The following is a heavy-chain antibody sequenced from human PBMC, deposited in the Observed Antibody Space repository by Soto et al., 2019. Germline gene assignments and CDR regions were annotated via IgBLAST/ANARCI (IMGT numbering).Heavy chain of an antibody. CDR1: GFSFSQTA. CDR2: IWYDGSEQ. Sequence: QVQLVESGGGVAQPGRSLRLSCTASGFSFSQTAIHWVRQTPDKGLEWVAIIWYDGSEQYYADSVKGRFTISRDNSKNTVYLQMNSLRADATSVYYSAKDWGTTGDGLLKGFLDVWGRGTQVTVSS. J-gene: IGHJ2*01. CDR3: AKDWGTTGDGLLKGFLDV. D-gene: IGHD7-27*01. V-gene: IGHV3-33*06.